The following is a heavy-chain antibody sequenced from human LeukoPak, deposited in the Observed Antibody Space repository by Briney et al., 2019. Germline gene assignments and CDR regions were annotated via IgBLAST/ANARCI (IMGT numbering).Heavy chain of an antibody. CDR3: ARADKYGDYYFDY. J-gene: IGHJ4*02. V-gene: IGHV1-8*03. D-gene: IGHD4-17*01. CDR1: GYTFTSYD. Sequence: ASVKVSCKASGYTFTSYDINWVRRATGQGLEWMGRMNPNSGNTGYAQKFQGRVTITRNTSISTAYMELSSLRSEDTAVYYCARADKYGDYYFDYWGQGTLVTVSS. CDR2: MNPNSGNT.